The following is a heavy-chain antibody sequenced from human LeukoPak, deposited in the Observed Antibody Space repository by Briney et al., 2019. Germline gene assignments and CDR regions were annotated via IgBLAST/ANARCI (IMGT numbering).Heavy chain of an antibody. D-gene: IGHD3-10*01. Sequence: SETLSLTCTVSAGSISTSSHYWGWTRQPPGRGLELIGIIYCTGSTNYNSSLTSRVTLSVDTSKNQFSLQLSSVTDADTAVYYCARAYYYVSGSYGLGVWRQGTTVTVS. CDR3: ARAYYYVSGSYGLGV. CDR1: AGSISTSSHY. CDR2: IYCTGST. V-gene: IGHV4-39*01. J-gene: IGHJ6*02.